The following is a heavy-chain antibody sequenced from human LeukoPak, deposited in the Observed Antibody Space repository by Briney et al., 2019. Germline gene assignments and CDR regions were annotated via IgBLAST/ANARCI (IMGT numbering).Heavy chain of an antibody. CDR1: GGSIGSYY. CDR3: AREGRVDTQKEDAFDI. V-gene: IGHV4-31*03. CDR2: IYYSGST. Sequence: SETLSLTCTVSGGSIGSYYWTWIRQHPGKGLEWIGYIYYSGSTYYNPSLKSRVTISVDTSKNQFSLKLSSVTAADTAVYYCAREGRVDTQKEDAFDIWGQGTMVTVSS. J-gene: IGHJ3*02. D-gene: IGHD5-18*01.